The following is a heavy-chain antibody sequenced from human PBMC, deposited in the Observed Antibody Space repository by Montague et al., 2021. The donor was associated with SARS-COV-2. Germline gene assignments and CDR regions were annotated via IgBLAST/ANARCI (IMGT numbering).Heavy chain of an antibody. J-gene: IGHJ4*02. Sequence: TLSLTCTVSGGSISSGSYYWSWIRQPAGKGLEWIGRIYTSGSTNYNPSLKSRVTISVDTSKNQFSLKLSSVTATDTAVYYCARATRITIFGVVNQFDYWGQGTLVTVSS. CDR3: ARATRITIFGVVNQFDY. CDR2: IYTSGST. CDR1: GGSISSGSYY. V-gene: IGHV4-61*02. D-gene: IGHD3-3*01.